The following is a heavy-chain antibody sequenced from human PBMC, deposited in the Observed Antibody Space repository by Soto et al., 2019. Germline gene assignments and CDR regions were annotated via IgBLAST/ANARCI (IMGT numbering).Heavy chain of an antibody. Sequence: PSETMSLTCTVAGGSISSSSYYWGWIRQPPGKGLEWIGSIYYSGSTYYNPSLKSRVTISVDTSKNQFSLKLSSVTAADTAVYYCARHLRDFDAFDIWGQGTMVTVSS. D-gene: IGHD3-10*01. V-gene: IGHV4-39*01. CDR2: IYYSGST. J-gene: IGHJ3*02. CDR3: ARHLRDFDAFDI. CDR1: GGSISSSSYY.